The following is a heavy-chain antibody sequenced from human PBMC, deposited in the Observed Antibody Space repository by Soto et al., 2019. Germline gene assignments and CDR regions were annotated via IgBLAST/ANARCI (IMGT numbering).Heavy chain of an antibody. D-gene: IGHD3-22*01. J-gene: IGHJ5*02. CDR2: ISYDGSNK. V-gene: IGHV3-30-3*01. CDR3: ARDVRYYYDGSGYQLET. Sequence: PGGSLRLSCAASGFTFSSYAMHWVRQAPGKGLEWVAVISYDGSNKYYADSVKGRFTISRDNSKNTLYLQMNSLRAEDTAVYYCARDVRYYYDGSGYQLETWGQGTLVTVSS. CDR1: GFTFSSYA.